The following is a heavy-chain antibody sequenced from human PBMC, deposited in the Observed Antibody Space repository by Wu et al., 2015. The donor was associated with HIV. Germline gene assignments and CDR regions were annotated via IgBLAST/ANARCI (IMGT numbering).Heavy chain of an antibody. V-gene: IGHV1-69*01. D-gene: IGHD1-20*01. CDR1: GYTFSSYA. Sequence: QVQLVQSGAEVKKPGASVKVSCKASGYTFSSYAISWVRQAPGQGLEWMGGIIPIFDTTNFAQKFQGRVTITADESTSTAYMELSSLRSEDTAVYYCAIHITGTLPYYYMDVWGKGTTVTVSS. CDR2: IIPIFDTT. CDR3: AIHITGTLPYYYMDV. J-gene: IGHJ6*03.